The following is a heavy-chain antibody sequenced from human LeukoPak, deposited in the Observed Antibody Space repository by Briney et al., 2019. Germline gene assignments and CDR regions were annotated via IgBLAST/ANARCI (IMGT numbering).Heavy chain of an antibody. CDR3: ARDGGGRLDYYFDF. CDR2: MYHSGST. J-gene: IGHJ4*02. Sequence: PSETLFLTCSVSGYSITSGFYWGWIRQTPGKALEWIGSMYHSGSTYYNPSLESRVTLSVDTSRNQFSLKLTSVTAADTALYSCARDGGGRLDYYFDFWGQGSLVTVSS. V-gene: IGHV4-38-2*02. CDR1: GYSITSGFY. D-gene: IGHD3/OR15-3a*01.